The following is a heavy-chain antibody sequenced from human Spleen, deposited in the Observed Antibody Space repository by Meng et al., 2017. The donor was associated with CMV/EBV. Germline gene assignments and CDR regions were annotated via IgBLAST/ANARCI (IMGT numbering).Heavy chain of an antibody. V-gene: IGHV3-30*04. Sequence: GESLKISCAASGFTFSSYAMHWVRQAPGKGLEWVAVITYDGSNKYYADSVKGRFTISRDNSKNTLYLQMNSLRAEDTAVDYCARVLNKKQLVVVLYYYYGMDVWGQGTTVTVSS. CDR1: GFTFSSYA. D-gene: IGHD2-2*01. CDR3: ARVLNKKQLVVVLYYYYGMDV. J-gene: IGHJ6*02. CDR2: ITYDGSNK.